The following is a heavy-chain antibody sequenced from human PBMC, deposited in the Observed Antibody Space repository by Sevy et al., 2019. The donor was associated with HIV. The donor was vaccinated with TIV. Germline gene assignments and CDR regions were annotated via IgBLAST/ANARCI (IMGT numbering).Heavy chain of an antibody. CDR2: ISFSSNYI. D-gene: IGHD3-10*01. CDR1: GLTFSTYT. Sequence: GGSLRLSCAASGLTFSTYTMNWVRQAPGKGLEWVSSISFSSNYIYYADSVKGRFTISRDNAKNSLYLQMSSLRAEDTAVYYCARPYGSGSWEAFDIWGQGIMVTVSS. V-gene: IGHV3-21*01. J-gene: IGHJ3*02. CDR3: ARPYGSGSWEAFDI.